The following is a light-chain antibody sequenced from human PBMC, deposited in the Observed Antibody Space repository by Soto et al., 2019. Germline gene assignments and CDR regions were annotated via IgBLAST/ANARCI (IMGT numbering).Light chain of an antibody. CDR2: DAS. J-gene: IGKJ4*01. Sequence: DIQMTQSPSTLSASVGDRVTITCRASQSIGKWLAWYQQKPGKAPKVLIYDASTLESGVPSRFSGGRSGTEFTLSISSLQPDDFATYYCQHYNGHFGGGTKVDIK. V-gene: IGKV1-5*01. CDR1: QSIGKW. CDR3: QHYNGH.